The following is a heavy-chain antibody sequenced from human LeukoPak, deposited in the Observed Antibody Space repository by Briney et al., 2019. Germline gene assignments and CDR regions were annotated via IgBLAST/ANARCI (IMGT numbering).Heavy chain of an antibody. J-gene: IGHJ4*02. CDR2: INHSGST. Sequence: SETLSLTCAVYGGSFSGYYWSWIRQPPGKGLEWIGEINHSGSTNYNPSLKSRVTISVDTSKNQFSLKLSSVTAADTAVYYCARGRSSVDYWGQGTLVTVSS. CDR1: GGSFSGYY. D-gene: IGHD6-6*01. CDR3: ARGRSSVDY. V-gene: IGHV4-34*01.